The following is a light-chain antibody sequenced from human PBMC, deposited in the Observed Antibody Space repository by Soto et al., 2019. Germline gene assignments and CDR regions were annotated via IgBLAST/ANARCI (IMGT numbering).Light chain of an antibody. J-gene: IGLJ1*01. V-gene: IGLV1-44*01. CDR1: SCNIGTSS. Sequence: QSVLTKPPSASRATGQTVTICCSGSSCNIGTSSVHWYKHVPGTAPTPLIYTDDQRPSGVPDRFSGSKSGASSSLAISVFLSEDEADYYCAVWDDSLNGHGFGAGTKVTV. CDR2: TDD. CDR3: AVWDDSLNGHG.